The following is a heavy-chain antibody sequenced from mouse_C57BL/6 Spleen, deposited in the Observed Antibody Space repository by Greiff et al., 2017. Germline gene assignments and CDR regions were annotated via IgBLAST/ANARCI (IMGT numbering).Heavy chain of an antibody. V-gene: IGHV1-69*01. CDR1: GYTFTSYW. Sequence: QVQLQQPGAELVMPGASVKLSCKASGYTFTSYWMHWVKQRPGQGLEWIGEIDPSDSYTNYNQKFKGKSTLTVDKSSSTAYMQLSRLTSEDSAVYYCARGDGNYVYFDYWGQGTTLTVSS. CDR2: IDPSDSYT. CDR3: ARGDGNYVYFDY. J-gene: IGHJ2*01. D-gene: IGHD2-1*01.